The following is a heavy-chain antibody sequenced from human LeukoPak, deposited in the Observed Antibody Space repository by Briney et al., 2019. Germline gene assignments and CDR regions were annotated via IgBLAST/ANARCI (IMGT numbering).Heavy chain of an antibody. J-gene: IGHJ4*02. CDR3: AREDYYDSSAIGY. CDR2: IQQDGGQK. D-gene: IGHD3-22*01. Sequence: GGSLRLSCAASGFTFSNYWMIWVRQAPGKGLEWVANIQQDGGQKRYADSVRGRFTVSRDNAQTSLYLHMNSLRAEDTAVYYCAREDYYDSSAIGYWGQGTLVTVSS. V-gene: IGHV3-7*05. CDR1: GFTFSNYW.